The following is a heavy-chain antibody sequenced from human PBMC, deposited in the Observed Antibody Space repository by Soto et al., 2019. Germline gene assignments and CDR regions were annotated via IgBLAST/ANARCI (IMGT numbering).Heavy chain of an antibody. J-gene: IGHJ6*03. CDR1: GGSISSYY. CDR3: ARSPIWFGELLYGWDYYYYYMDV. D-gene: IGHD3-10*01. V-gene: IGHV4-59*08. CDR2: IYYSGST. Sequence: SETLSLTCTVSGGSISSYYWSWIRQPPGKGLEWIGYIYYSGSTNYNPSLKSRVTISVDTSKNQFSLKLSSVTAADTAVYYCARSPIWFGELLYGWDYYYYYMDVWGKGTTVTVSS.